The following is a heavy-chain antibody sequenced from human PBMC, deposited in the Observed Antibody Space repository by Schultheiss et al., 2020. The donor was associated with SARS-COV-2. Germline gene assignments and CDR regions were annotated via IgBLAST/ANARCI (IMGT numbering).Heavy chain of an antibody. CDR1: GFTFSSYA. Sequence: GESLKISCAASGFTFSSYAMSWVRQAPGKGLEWVAVISYDGSNKYYADSVKGRFTISRDNSKNTLYLQMNSLRAEDTAVYYCAKTPSVLQLVRFDHYYGMDVWGQGTTVTVSS. V-gene: IGHV3-30*18. CDR2: ISYDGSNK. J-gene: IGHJ6*02. D-gene: IGHD6-6*01. CDR3: AKTPSVLQLVRFDHYYGMDV.